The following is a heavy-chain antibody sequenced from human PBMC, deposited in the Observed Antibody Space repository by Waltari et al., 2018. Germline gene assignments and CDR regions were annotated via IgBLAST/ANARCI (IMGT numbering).Heavy chain of an antibody. CDR3: ARGGSYINS. Sequence: DVQLVESGGGSVQPGGSLRPPWLASMFTVSRYWMSWVRQAPGKGLEWVANIRHDGDAKDYVDSVKGRFTISRDNAKNSLFLQMNSLKAEDTAVYYCARGGSYINSWGQGTRVTVSS. V-gene: IGHV3-7*04. CDR2: IRHDGDAK. CDR1: MFTVSRYW. J-gene: IGHJ5*02. D-gene: IGHD3-16*01.